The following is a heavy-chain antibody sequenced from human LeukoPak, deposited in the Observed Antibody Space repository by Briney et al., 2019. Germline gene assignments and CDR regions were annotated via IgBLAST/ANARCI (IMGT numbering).Heavy chain of an antibody. CDR1: GGSISSSSYY. Sequence: PSETLSLTCTVSGGSISSSSYYWGWIRQPPGKGLEWIGSIYYSGSTYYNPSLKSRVTISVDTSKNQFSLKLNSVTAADTAVYYCASEARMEFGGTDYYGMDVWGQGTTVTVSS. D-gene: IGHD3-10*01. J-gene: IGHJ6*02. CDR3: ASEARMEFGGTDYYGMDV. CDR2: IYYSGST. V-gene: IGHV4-39*01.